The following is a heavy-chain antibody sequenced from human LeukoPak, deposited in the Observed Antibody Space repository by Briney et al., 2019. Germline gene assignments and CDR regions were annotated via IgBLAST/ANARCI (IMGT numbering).Heavy chain of an antibody. CDR3: ARGPFQTYYYDSSGYGSLDY. CDR1: GFTFSSYW. Sequence: GGSLRLSCAASGFTFSSYWMHWVRQAPGKGPVWVSRINSDGSSTRYADSVKGRFTISRDNAKNTLYLQMNSLRGEDTAVYYCARGPFQTYYYDSSGYGSLDYWGQGTLVTVSS. V-gene: IGHV3-74*01. D-gene: IGHD3-22*01. CDR2: INSDGSST. J-gene: IGHJ4*02.